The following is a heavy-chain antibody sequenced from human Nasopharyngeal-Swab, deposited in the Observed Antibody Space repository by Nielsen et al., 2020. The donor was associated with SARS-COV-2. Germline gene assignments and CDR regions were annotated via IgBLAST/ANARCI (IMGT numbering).Heavy chain of an antibody. V-gene: IGHV1-3*01. Sequence: WGRQVPGLRLEWMGWINAGNGNTKYSQKFQGRVTITRDTSASTAYMELSSLRSEDTAVYYCARGPPPTNYYDSSGYYYRYGMDVWGQGTTVTVSS. J-gene: IGHJ6*02. D-gene: IGHD3-22*01. CDR3: ARGPPPTNYYDSSGYYYRYGMDV. CDR2: INAGNGNT.